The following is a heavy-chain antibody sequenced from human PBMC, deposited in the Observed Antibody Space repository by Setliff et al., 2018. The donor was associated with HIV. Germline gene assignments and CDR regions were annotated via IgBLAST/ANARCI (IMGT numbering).Heavy chain of an antibody. D-gene: IGHD1-1*01. J-gene: IGHJ4*02. CDR3: ARVYTYTYDY. V-gene: IGHV3-7*01. CDR1: GFTFSAYW. CDR2: IKPDGSGK. Sequence: GSLRLSCAASGFTFSAYWMSWVRQAPGKGLERVANIKPDGSGKCYVDSVKGRFTISRDNAKNSVYLEMNSLRDEDTALYYCARVYTYTYDYWGQGTLVTVSS.